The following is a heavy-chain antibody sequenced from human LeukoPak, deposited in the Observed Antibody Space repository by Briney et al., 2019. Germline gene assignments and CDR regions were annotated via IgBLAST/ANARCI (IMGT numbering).Heavy chain of an antibody. V-gene: IGHV4-34*01. CDR3: ATKYCSGGSCWDDY. CDR1: GGSFSGYY. CDR2: INHSGST. D-gene: IGHD2-15*01. Sequence: SETLSVTCAVYGGSFSGYYWSWIRQPPGNGLEWIGEINHSGSTNYNPSLKSRVTISVDTSKNQFSLKLSSVTAADTAVYYCATKYCSGGSCWDDYWGQGTLVTVSS. J-gene: IGHJ4*02.